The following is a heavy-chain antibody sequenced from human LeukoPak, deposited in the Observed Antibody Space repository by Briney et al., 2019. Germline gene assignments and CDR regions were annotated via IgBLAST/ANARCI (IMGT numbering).Heavy chain of an antibody. Sequence: SETLSLTCGVHGGSFNDYSWTWIRQSPGKGLEWIGEINHSGSTTYNPSLKSRFTMSVDASKNQFSLRLSSVTAADTAVYYCARSLDDSSSWYSYYFDYWGQGTLVTVSS. CDR2: INHSGST. CDR1: GGSFNDYS. V-gene: IGHV4-34*01. CDR3: ARSLDDSSSWYSYYFDY. J-gene: IGHJ4*02. D-gene: IGHD6-13*01.